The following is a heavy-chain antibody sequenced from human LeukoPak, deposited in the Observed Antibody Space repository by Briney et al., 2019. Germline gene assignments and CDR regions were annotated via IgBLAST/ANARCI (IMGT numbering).Heavy chain of an antibody. J-gene: IGHJ6*03. CDR2: ISSSSSYI. CDR3: ARDTSYYYYYYYMDV. CDR1: VFTFSSYS. Sequence: GGSLRLSCAASVFTFSSYSMNCVRQAPGKGLEWVSSISSSSSYIYYADSVKGRFTISRDNAKNSLYLQMNSLRAEDTAVYYCARDTSYYYYYYYMDVWGKGTTVTVSS. V-gene: IGHV3-21*01.